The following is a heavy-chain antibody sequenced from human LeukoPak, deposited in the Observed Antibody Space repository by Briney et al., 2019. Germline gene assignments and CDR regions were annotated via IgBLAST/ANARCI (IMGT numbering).Heavy chain of an antibody. CDR1: GGTFSRYA. D-gene: IGHD5-12*01. V-gene: IGHV1-69*04. CDR2: IIPILGIA. CDR3: AREVDYYYYGMDV. Sequence: SVKVSCKASGGTFSRYAISWVRQAPGQGLEWMGRIIPILGIANYAQKFQGRVTITADKSTSTAYMELSSLRSEDTAVYYCAREVDYYYYGMDVWGQGTTVTVSS. J-gene: IGHJ6*02.